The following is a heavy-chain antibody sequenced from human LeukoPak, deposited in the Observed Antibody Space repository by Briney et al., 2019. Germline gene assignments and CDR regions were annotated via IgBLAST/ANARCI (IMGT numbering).Heavy chain of an antibody. CDR1: GFTFSSYS. D-gene: IGHD3-3*01. CDR3: AREVFEWFSYMDV. Sequence: GGSLRLSCAASGFTFSSYSMNWVRQAPGKGLEWVSYISSSSSTIYYADSVKGRFTISRDNAKNSLYLQMNSLRAEDTAVYYCAREVFEWFSYMDVWGKGTTVTVSS. CDR2: ISSSSSTI. V-gene: IGHV3-48*01. J-gene: IGHJ6*03.